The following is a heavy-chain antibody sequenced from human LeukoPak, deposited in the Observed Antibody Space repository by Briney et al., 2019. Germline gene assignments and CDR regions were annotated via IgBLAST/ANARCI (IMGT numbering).Heavy chain of an antibody. Sequence: PGGSLRLSCAASGFTFSSYSMNWVRQAPGKGLEWVSVIYSGGSTYYADSVKGRFTISRDNSKNTLYLQMNSLRAEDTAVYYCARSMGQQLVSGLDAFDIWGQGTMVTVSS. CDR2: IYSGGST. CDR1: GFTFSSYS. J-gene: IGHJ3*02. V-gene: IGHV3-66*01. D-gene: IGHD6-13*01. CDR3: ARSMGQQLVSGLDAFDI.